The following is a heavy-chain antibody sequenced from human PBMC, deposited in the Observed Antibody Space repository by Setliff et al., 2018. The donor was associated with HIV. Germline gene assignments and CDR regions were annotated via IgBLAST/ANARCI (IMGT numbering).Heavy chain of an antibody. Sequence: ASVKVSCKASGYTFTSYDINWVRQAAGQGLEWMGWMNPNSGNTGYAQKFQGRVTITRNTSISTAYMELNSLRSEDTAVYYCAVVNKVTDFEYWGQGTLVTVSS. V-gene: IGHV1-8*01. CDR1: GYTFTSYD. CDR3: AVVNKVTDFEY. CDR2: MNPNSGNT. D-gene: IGHD2-21*01. J-gene: IGHJ4*02.